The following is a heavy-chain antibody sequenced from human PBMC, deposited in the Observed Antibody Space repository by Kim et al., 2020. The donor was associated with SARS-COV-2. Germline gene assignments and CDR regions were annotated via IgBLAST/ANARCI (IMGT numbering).Heavy chain of an antibody. D-gene: IGHD3-10*01. CDR1: GYSFTSYW. V-gene: IGHV5-51*01. CDR3: ARRAHYYGSVTTFDAFDI. Sequence: GESLKISCKGSGYSFTSYWIGWVRQMPGKGLEWMGIIYPGDSDTRYSPSFQGQVTISADKSISTAYLQWSSLKASDTAMYYCARRAHYYGSVTTFDAFDIWGQGTMVTVSS. CDR2: IYPGDSDT. J-gene: IGHJ3*02.